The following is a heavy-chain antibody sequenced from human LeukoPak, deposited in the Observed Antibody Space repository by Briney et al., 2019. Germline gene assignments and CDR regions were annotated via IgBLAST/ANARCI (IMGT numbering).Heavy chain of an antibody. CDR2: INHSGST. J-gene: IGHJ4*02. CDR3: ARHGRAVAGTKDFDY. Sequence: SETLSLTCAVYGGSFSGYYWSWIRQPPGKGLEWIGEINHSGSTNYNPSLKSRVTISVDTSKNQFSLKLSSVTAADTAVYYCARHGRAVAGTKDFDYWGQGTLVTVSS. D-gene: IGHD6-19*01. V-gene: IGHV4-34*01. CDR1: GGSFSGYY.